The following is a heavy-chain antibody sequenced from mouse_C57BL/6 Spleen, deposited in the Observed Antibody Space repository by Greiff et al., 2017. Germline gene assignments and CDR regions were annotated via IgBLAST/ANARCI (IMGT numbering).Heavy chain of an antibody. CDR1: GYTFTSYW. J-gene: IGHJ3*01. V-gene: IGHV1-50*01. D-gene: IGHD2-5*01. Sequence: VQLQQPGAELVKPGASVKLSCKASGYTFTSYWMQWVKQRPGQGLEWIGEIDPSDSYTNYNQKFKGKATLTVDTSSSTAYMQLSSLTSEDSAVYYCARSGYSNYSWCAYWGQGTLVTVSA. CDR2: IDPSDSYT. CDR3: ARSGYSNYSWCAY.